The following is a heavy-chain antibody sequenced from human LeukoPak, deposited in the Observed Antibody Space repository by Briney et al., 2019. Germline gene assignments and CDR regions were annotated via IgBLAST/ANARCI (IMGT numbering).Heavy chain of an antibody. Sequence: GGSLRLSCAASGFTFSTYSMNWVRQAPGKGLEWVSSISSRSSYIYYVDSVKGRFTISRDNAKNSLYLQMNRLRAEDTAVYYCTRVGGGDYFDTSGYYWRLRGDFDYWDQGTLVTVSS. V-gene: IGHV3-21*01. J-gene: IGHJ4*02. CDR2: ISSRSSYI. CDR3: TRVGGGDYFDTSGYYWRLRGDFDY. D-gene: IGHD3-22*01. CDR1: GFTFSTYS.